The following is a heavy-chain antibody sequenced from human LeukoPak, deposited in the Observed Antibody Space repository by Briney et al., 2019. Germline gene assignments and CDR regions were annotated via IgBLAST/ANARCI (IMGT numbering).Heavy chain of an antibody. CDR1: GFTFSTYA. J-gene: IGHJ4*02. CDR3: ARPIGYAGTGSYYGY. CDR2: ISGGGDTL. Sequence: PGGSLRLSCAASGFTFSTYAMTWVRQAPGKGPEWVSYISGGGDTLHYADSVKGRFTISRDNAKKTLFLQMNTLRAEDTAVYYCARPIGYAGTGSYYGYWGQGTLVTVSS. D-gene: IGHD3-10*01. V-gene: IGHV3-48*03.